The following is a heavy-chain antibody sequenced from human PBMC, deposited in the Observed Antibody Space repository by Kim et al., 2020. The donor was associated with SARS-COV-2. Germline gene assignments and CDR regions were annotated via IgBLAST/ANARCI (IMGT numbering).Heavy chain of an antibody. V-gene: IGHV3-7*01. CDR2: IKQDGSEK. D-gene: IGHD3-16*01. CDR1: GFTFSSYW. CDR3: ARDGGIPDY. J-gene: IGHJ4*02. Sequence: GGSLRLSCVASGFTFSSYWMSWVRQAPGKGLEWVANIKQDGSEKYYVDSVKGRFTISRDNAKNSLYLQMNSLRAEDTAVYYCARDGGIPDYWGQGTLVTV.